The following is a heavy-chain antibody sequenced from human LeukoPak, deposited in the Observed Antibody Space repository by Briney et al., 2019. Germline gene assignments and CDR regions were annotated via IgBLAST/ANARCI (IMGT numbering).Heavy chain of an antibody. CDR2: IYSGGST. J-gene: IGHJ4*02. CDR3: ARLYYDSSCYVYVDY. D-gene: IGHD3-22*01. Sequence: PGGSLRLSCAASGFTFSSNYMSWVRQAPGKGLEWVSVIYSGGSTYYADSVKGRFTISRDNSRNTLYLQMNNLRAEDTAVYYCARLYYDSSCYVYVDYWGQGTLVTVSS. CDR1: GFTFSSNY. V-gene: IGHV3-53*01.